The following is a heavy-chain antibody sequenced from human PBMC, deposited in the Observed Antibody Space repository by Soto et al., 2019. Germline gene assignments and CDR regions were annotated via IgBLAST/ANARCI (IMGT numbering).Heavy chain of an antibody. Sequence: SVTQSHTSSVAGGTIGCSHWILVPQTPGKGLEWIASVYYSGSTNYNPSLKSRVTISVDTSKNQFSLKLSSVTAADTAVYYCARGGSSRKNYGMDVWGQGTTVPVFS. D-gene: IGHD6-13*01. CDR3: ARGGSSRKNYGMDV. V-gene: IGHV4-59*01. CDR2: VYYSGST. J-gene: IGHJ6*02. CDR1: GGTIGCSH.